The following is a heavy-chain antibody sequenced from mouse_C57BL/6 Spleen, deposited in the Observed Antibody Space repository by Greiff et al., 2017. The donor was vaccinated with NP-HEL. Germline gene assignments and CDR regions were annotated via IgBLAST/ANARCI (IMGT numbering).Heavy chain of an antibody. V-gene: IGHV1S81*02. J-gene: IGHJ2*01. Sequence: VQLQQSGAELVKAGASVKMSCKASGYTFTSYWMHWVKQRLGQGLEWFAETNPTNGRTYYNEKFKSKATLTVDKSSSTSYMLLSGPTSEDSAVYYCARIKQIKSTYCDYWGEGTTLTVSS. D-gene: IGHD2-1*01. CDR3: ARIKQIKSTYCDY. CDR2: TNPTNGRT. CDR1: GYTFTSYW.